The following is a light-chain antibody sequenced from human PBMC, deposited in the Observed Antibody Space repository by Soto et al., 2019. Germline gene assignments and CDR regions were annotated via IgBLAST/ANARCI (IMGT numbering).Light chain of an antibody. Sequence: EIVLTHAPGTLSLSPWERATLSFRASPSVTNFLAWYQQKPGQAPRLLIYGAFNRATGIPARFSGSGSGTDFTLTISSLEPEDSAIYYCQQRNIWPPVTFGQGTRLEIK. V-gene: IGKV3-11*01. J-gene: IGKJ5*01. CDR2: GAF. CDR1: PSVTNF. CDR3: QQRNIWPPVT.